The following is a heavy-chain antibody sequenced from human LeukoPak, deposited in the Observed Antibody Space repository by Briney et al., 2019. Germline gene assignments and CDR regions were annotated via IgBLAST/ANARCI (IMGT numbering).Heavy chain of an antibody. Sequence: PSGTLSLTCTVSGGSISSSSYYWGWIRQPPGKGLEWIGSIYYSGSTYYNPSLKSRVTISVDTSKNQFSLKLSSVTAADTAVYYCASLSAAEDYWGQGTLVTVSS. CDR2: IYYSGST. CDR1: GGSISSSSYY. V-gene: IGHV4-39*01. D-gene: IGHD6-25*01. CDR3: ASLSAAEDY. J-gene: IGHJ4*02.